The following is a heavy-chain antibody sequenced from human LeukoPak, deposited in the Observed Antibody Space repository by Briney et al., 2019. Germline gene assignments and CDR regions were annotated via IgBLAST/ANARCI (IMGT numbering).Heavy chain of an antibody. Sequence: GGSLRLSCAASGFTFSSYAMSWVRQVPGKGLEWVSGISLRGDSTYYADSVKGRFTVSRDNSRNTLYLQMNSLRADDTAVYYCARDCSGGSCPGYPYGMDVWGQGTTVTVSS. D-gene: IGHD2-15*01. CDR3: ARDCSGGSCPGYPYGMDV. V-gene: IGHV3-23*01. CDR2: ISLRGDST. CDR1: GFTFSSYA. J-gene: IGHJ6*02.